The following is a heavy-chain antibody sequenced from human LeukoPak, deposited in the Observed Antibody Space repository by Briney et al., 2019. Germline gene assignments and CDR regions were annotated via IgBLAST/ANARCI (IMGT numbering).Heavy chain of an antibody. J-gene: IGHJ4*02. CDR3: TPNSGGAPGH. V-gene: IGHV3-15*01. Sequence: GGSLRLSCAASGFTFSNAWMSWVRQAPGKGLEWVGRIKSRTDGGATEYAAPVKGRFTISRDDSKNTLYLQMNSLKTEDTAVYYCTPNSGGAPGHWGRGTLVTVSS. CDR2: IKSRTDGGAT. CDR1: GFTFSNAW. D-gene: IGHD2-8*02.